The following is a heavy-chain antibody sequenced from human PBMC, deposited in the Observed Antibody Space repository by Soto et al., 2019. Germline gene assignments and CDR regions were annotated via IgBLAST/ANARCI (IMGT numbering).Heavy chain of an antibody. CDR2: MNPNSGNP. D-gene: IGHD2-2*01. V-gene: IGHV1-8*01. CDR1: GYTFTSYD. CDR3: GRGLTQRDIVGGPAVNNWFDS. Sequence: ASVKVSCKASGYTFTSYDINWVRQATGQGLEWMGWMNPNSGNPGYAQKFQGRVTMTRNTSISTAYMELSSLRSEDTAVYYCGRGLTQRDIVGGPAVNNWFDSWGQGTLVTVSS. J-gene: IGHJ5*01.